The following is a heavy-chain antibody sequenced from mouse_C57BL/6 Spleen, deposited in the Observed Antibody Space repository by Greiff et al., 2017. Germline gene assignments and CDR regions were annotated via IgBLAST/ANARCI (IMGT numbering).Heavy chain of an antibody. CDR3: ARIYYYGSRPMDY. V-gene: IGHV1-55*01. Sequence: QVQLQQSGAELVKPGASVKMSCKASGYTFTSYWITWVKQRPGQGLAWIGDIYPGSGSTNYNEKFKSKATLTVDTSSSTAYMQLSSLTSEDSAVYYCARIYYYGSRPMDYWGQGTSVTVSS. D-gene: IGHD1-1*01. CDR2: IYPGSGST. J-gene: IGHJ4*01. CDR1: GYTFTSYW.